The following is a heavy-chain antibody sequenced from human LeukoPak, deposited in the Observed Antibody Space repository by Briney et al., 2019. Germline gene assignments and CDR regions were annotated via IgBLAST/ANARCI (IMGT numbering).Heavy chain of an antibody. CDR2: ISAYNGNT. CDR1: GYTFTSYG. J-gene: IGHJ5*02. D-gene: IGHD3-10*01. CDR3: ATSSYKYYYGSGSYSSVNWFDP. V-gene: IGHV1-18*01. Sequence: ASVKVSCKASGYTFTSYGISWVRQAPGQGLEWMGWISAYNGNTNYAQKLQGRVTMTRDTSISTAYMELSRLRSDDTAVYYCATSSYKYYYGSGSYSSVNWFDPWGQGTLVTVSS.